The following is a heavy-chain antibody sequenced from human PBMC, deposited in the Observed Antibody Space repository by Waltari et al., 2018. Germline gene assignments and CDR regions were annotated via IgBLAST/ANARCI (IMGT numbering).Heavy chain of an antibody. D-gene: IGHD6-13*01. CDR1: GFTFSSHS. CDR3: ARSSSSWCFDY. Sequence: EVQLVESGGGLVKPGGSLRLSCAASGFTFSSHSMNWVRQAPGKGLEWVSSISSSSSYIYYADSVKGRFTISRDNAKNSLYLQMNSLRAEDTAVYYCARSSSSWCFDYWGQGTLVTVSS. V-gene: IGHV3-21*01. CDR2: ISSSSSYI. J-gene: IGHJ4*02.